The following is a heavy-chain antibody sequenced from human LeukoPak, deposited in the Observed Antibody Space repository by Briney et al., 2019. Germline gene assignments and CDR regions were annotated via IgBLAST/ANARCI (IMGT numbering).Heavy chain of an antibody. J-gene: IGHJ3*02. D-gene: IGHD1-26*01. V-gene: IGHV3-9*03. CDR1: GFTFDDYA. CDR3: ASIVGATGAFVI. Sequence: QAGRSLRLSCAATGFTFDDYAMHWVRQAPGKGLEWVSGISWNSGSIGYADSVKGRFTISRDNAKNSLYLQMNSLRAEDMALYYCASIVGATGAFVIWGQGTMVTVSS. CDR2: ISWNSGSI.